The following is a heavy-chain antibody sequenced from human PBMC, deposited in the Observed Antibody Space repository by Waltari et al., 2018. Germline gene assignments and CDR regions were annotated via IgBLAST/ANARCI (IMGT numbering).Heavy chain of an antibody. CDR3: ATCHGGTCRLWPLDF. CDR2: FFRGGSA. D-gene: IGHD2-15*01. V-gene: IGHV3-53*01. Sequence: ELQVVESGGALIQPGGSLRLSCAASGFSVHDNDMSWVRQAPGKVLEWFSVFFRGGSANYADSVKGRFIMSRDSSENMVYLQMNNVGVDDTAMYYCATCHGGTCRLWPLDFWGQGTVVTVSS. J-gene: IGHJ4*02. CDR1: GFSVHDND.